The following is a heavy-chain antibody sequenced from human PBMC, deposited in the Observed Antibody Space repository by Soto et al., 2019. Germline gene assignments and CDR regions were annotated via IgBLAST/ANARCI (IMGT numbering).Heavy chain of an antibody. CDR2: ISGSGGST. D-gene: IGHD2-2*01. CDR1: GFTFSSYA. J-gene: IGHJ6*03. Sequence: HPGGSLRLSCAASGFTFSSYAMSWVRQAPGKGLEWVSAISGSGGSTYYADSVKGRFTISRDNSKNTLYLQMNSLRAEDTAVYYCAKGAHGLDCSSTSCYRYYYYMDVWGKGTTVTVSS. CDR3: AKGAHGLDCSSTSCYRYYYYMDV. V-gene: IGHV3-23*01.